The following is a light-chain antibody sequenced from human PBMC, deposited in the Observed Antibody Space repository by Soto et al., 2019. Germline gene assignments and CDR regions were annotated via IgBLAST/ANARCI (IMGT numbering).Light chain of an antibody. V-gene: IGKV1-5*03. CDR3: QQYHRYIT. CDR2: TAS. Sequence: DIQMTQSPSTLSASVGDRVTITCRASQSIDDWLAWYQQKPGKAPKLLIYTASSLQSGVPSRFSGSGSGTEFPLPIRSLQPDDFATYYCQQYHRYITFGQGTRLEIK. J-gene: IGKJ5*01. CDR1: QSIDDW.